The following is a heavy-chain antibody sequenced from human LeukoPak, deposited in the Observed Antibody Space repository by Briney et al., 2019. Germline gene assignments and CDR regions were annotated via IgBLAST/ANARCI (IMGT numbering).Heavy chain of an antibody. J-gene: IGHJ6*04. CDR2: IYYSGST. CDR1: GGSISSGGYY. V-gene: IGHV4-31*03. Sequence: SQTLSLTCTVSGGSISSGGYYWSWIRQHPGKGLEWIGYIYYSGSTYYNPSLKSRVTISVDTSKNQFSLKLGSVTAADTAVYYCARGGAYSSGWYVEGYYYYGMDVWGKGTTVTVSS. CDR3: ARGGAYSSGWYVEGYYYYGMDV. D-gene: IGHD6-19*01.